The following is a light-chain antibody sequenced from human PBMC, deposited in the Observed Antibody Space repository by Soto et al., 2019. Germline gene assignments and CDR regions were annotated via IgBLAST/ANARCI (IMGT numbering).Light chain of an antibody. Sequence: EIVMTQSPATLSASTGERASLSCRASQSVGSNLAWYQQTAGQAPRLLIYGASTRATGIPARFSGSGSGTEFTLTISSLQSEDFAVYSCQQYTNWPYTFGQGTKLEIK. CDR3: QQYTNWPYT. J-gene: IGKJ2*01. V-gene: IGKV3-15*01. CDR1: QSVGSN. CDR2: GAS.